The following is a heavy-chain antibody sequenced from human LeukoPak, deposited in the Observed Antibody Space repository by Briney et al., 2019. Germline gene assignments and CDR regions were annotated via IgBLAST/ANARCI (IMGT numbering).Heavy chain of an antibody. V-gene: IGHV3-33*06. J-gene: IGHJ6*03. Sequence: GRSLRLSCAASGFTFSSYGMHWVRQAPGKGLEWVAVIWYDGSNKYYVDSVKGRFTISRDDSKNTLYLQMNSLRAEDTAVYYCAKDGDRGEYYYYYYMDVWGKGTTVTVSS. D-gene: IGHD3-10*01. CDR3: AKDGDRGEYYYYYYMDV. CDR2: IWYDGSNK. CDR1: GFTFSSYG.